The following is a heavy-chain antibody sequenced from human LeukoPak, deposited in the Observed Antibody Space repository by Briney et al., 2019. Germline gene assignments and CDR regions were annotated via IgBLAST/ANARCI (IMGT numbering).Heavy chain of an antibody. J-gene: IGHJ4*02. CDR3: ARGPLEGTIDY. CDR2: INPNSGVT. V-gene: IGHV1-2*02. CDR1: GYTFTGYY. D-gene: IGHD6-6*01. Sequence: ASVKVACKASGYTFTGYYMYWVRQAPGQGLEWMGWINPNSGVTNYAQKFQGRVTMTRDTSISTAYMELSRLTSDDTAVYYCARGPLEGTIDYWGQGTLVTVSS.